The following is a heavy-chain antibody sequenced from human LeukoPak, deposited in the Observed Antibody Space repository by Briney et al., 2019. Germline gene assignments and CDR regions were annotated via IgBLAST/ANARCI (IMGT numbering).Heavy chain of an antibody. Sequence: GGSVRLSCAASGFTFSSYSMNWVRQAPGKGLEWVSSISSSSSYIYYADSVKGRFTISRDNAKNSLYLQMNSLRAEDTAVYYCARGLTGYYYYMDVWGKGTTVTVSS. J-gene: IGHJ6*03. CDR1: GFTFSSYS. V-gene: IGHV3-21*01. D-gene: IGHD4/OR15-4a*01. CDR2: ISSSSSYI. CDR3: ARGLTGYYYYMDV.